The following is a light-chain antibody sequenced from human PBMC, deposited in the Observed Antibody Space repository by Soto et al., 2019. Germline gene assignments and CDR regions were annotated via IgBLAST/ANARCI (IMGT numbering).Light chain of an antibody. Sequence: EIVLTQSPATLSSFPGDRATLSCRASQSVSSNLAWYQHKPGQAPRLLISDASNRATGIPARFSGSGSETDFTLTISSLEPEDSAVYYCQQRSNWPSLTFGGGTKVDIK. CDR3: QQRSNWPSLT. V-gene: IGKV3-11*01. J-gene: IGKJ4*01. CDR1: QSVSSN. CDR2: DAS.